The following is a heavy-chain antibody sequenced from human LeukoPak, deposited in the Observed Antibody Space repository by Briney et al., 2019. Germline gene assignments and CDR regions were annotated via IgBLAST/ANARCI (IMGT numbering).Heavy chain of an antibody. CDR3: ARDLMGIAYRGAFYY. CDR1: GFTFSNYW. J-gene: IGHJ4*02. Sequence: GGSLRLSCAVSGFTFSNYWMSWVRQAPGKGLEWVANIKQDGSEKYYADSVKGRFTISRDNAKNSLYLQMNSLRAEDTAVYYCARDLMGIAYRGAFYYWGQGTLVTVSS. V-gene: IGHV3-7*03. CDR2: IKQDGSEK. D-gene: IGHD6-13*01.